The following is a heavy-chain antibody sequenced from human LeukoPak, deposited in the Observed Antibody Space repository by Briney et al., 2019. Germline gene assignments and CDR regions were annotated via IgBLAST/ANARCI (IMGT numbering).Heavy chain of an antibody. CDR2: IYYSGST. Sequence: KPSETLSLTCTVSGGSISSSSYYWGWIRQPPGKGLQWIASIYYSGSTNYNPSLKSRVTISVDKSKNQFSLKLSSVTAADTAVYYCARAHSSGWSRFDYWGQGTLVTVSS. CDR3: ARAHSSGWSRFDY. CDR1: GGSISSSSYY. J-gene: IGHJ4*02. V-gene: IGHV4-39*07. D-gene: IGHD6-19*01.